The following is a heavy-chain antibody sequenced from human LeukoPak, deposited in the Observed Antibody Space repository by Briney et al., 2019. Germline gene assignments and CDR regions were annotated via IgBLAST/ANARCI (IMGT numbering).Heavy chain of an antibody. Sequence: GRSLRLSCAASGFTFSSYGMHWVRQAPGKGLECVAVISYDGSNKYYADSVKGRFTISRDNSKNTLYLRMNSLRAEDTAVYYCAKDFLKYYYDSSGYSFDYWGQGTLVTVSS. J-gene: IGHJ4*02. V-gene: IGHV3-30*18. CDR3: AKDFLKYYYDSSGYSFDY. CDR1: GFTFSSYG. D-gene: IGHD3-22*01. CDR2: ISYDGSNK.